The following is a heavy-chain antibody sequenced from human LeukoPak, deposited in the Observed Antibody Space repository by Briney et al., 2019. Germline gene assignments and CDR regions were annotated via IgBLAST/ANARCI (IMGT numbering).Heavy chain of an antibody. J-gene: IGHJ4*02. CDR1: GDSISRSTYY. D-gene: IGHD6-25*01. CDR2: VYYGRSP. V-gene: IGHV4-39*02. CDR3: ARSSGTGTFSY. Sequence: SETPSLTCTVSGDSISRSTYYWAWIRQPPGKGLEWIGSVYYGRSPYFNPSLESRATISVDTSKNHFSLKMSSVTAADTAVYYYARSSGTGTFSYWGQGTLVTVSS.